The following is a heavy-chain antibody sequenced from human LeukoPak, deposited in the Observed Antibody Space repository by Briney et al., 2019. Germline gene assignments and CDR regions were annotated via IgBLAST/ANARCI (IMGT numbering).Heavy chain of an antibody. CDR2: VSAYNGNT. Sequence: ASVKVSCTASGYTFTSYGISWVRQAPGQGLEWMGWVSAYNGNTNFAQKLQGRVTMTTDTSTSTAYMELRSLRSDDTAVYYCARDRDSSSPLDYWGQGTLVTVSS. CDR1: GYTFTSYG. D-gene: IGHD6-6*01. V-gene: IGHV1-18*01. CDR3: ARDRDSSSPLDY. J-gene: IGHJ4*02.